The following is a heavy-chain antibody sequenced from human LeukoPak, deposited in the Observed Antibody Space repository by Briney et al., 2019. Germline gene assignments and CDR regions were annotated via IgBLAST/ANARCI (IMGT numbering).Heavy chain of an antibody. V-gene: IGHV4-39*07. Sequence: SETLSLTCTVSGGSISGYYWGWIRQPPGKGLEWIGSIYYSGSTYYNPSLKSRVTISVDTSKNQFSLKLSSVTAADTAVYYCARDTDYYYFYMDVWGKGTTVTVSS. J-gene: IGHJ6*03. CDR2: IYYSGST. CDR3: ARDTDYYYFYMDV. CDR1: GGSISGYY.